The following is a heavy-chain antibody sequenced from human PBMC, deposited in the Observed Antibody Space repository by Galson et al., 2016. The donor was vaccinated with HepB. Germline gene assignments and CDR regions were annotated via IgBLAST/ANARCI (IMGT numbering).Heavy chain of an antibody. J-gene: IGHJ4*02. D-gene: IGHD1-1*01. CDR3: ARDGDNWNDFDC. CDR2: IYNGGNT. Sequence: SLRLSCAASGFTVSSNYMNWVRQAPGKGLEWVSVIYNGGNTYYADSVKGRFTISRDNSKNTLYLQMNSLRAEDTAVYYCARDGDNWNDFDCWGQGTLVTVSS. V-gene: IGHV3-53*01. CDR1: GFTVSSNY.